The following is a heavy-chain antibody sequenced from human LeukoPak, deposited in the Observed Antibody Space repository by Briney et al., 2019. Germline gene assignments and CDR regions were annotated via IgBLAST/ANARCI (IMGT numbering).Heavy chain of an antibody. CDR1: GYSISSGYY. CDR3: ARVKGYCSGGSCYSPNWFDP. J-gene: IGHJ5*02. V-gene: IGHV4-38-2*02. Sequence: SETLSLTCTVSGYSISSGYYWGWIRQPPGKGLEWIGSIYHSGSTYYNPSLKSRVTISVDTSKNQFSLKLSSVTAADTAVYYCARVKGYCSGGSCYSPNWFDPWGQGTLVTVSS. D-gene: IGHD2-15*01. CDR2: IYHSGST.